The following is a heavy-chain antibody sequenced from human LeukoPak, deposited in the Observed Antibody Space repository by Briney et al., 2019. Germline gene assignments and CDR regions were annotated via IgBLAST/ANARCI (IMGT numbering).Heavy chain of an antibody. CDR1: GGSISSGTYY. Sequence: SETLSLTCAVSGGSISSGTYYWNWIRQPAGKALEWIGRIYSSGSTNYIPSLKSRMTISVDTSKNQFSLKLSSVTAADTAVYYCARGSRSGSYYVDYWGQGTLVTVSS. CDR2: IYSSGST. V-gene: IGHV4-61*02. D-gene: IGHD3-10*01. J-gene: IGHJ4*02. CDR3: ARGSRSGSYYVDY.